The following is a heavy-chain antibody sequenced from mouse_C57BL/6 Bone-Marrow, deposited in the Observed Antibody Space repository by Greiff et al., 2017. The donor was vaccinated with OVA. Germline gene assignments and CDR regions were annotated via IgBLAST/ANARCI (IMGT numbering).Heavy chain of an antibody. V-gene: IGHV1-64*01. J-gene: IGHJ2*01. CDR1: GYTFTSYW. D-gene: IGHD2-5*01. CDR2: IHPNSGST. CDR3: AREDMNSNYFDY. Sequence: QVQLQQSGAELVKPGASVKLSCKASGYTFTSYWMHWVKQRPGQGLEWIGMIHPNSGSTNYNEKFKSKATLTVDKSSSTAYMQLSSLTSEDSAVYYCAREDMNSNYFDYWGQGTTLTVSS.